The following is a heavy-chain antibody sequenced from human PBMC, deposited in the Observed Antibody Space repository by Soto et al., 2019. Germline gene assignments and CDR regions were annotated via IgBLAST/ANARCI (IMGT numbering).Heavy chain of an antibody. J-gene: IGHJ6*02. CDR3: ARVSLDIVLVPAAPYYYYYGMDV. D-gene: IGHD2-2*03. Sequence: GGSLRLSCTASGLTFSSYGMNWVRQAPGKGLEWVSFISSSSRTTYYADSVKGRFTISRDNAKNSLYLQMNSLRAEDTAVYYCARVSLDIVLVPAAPYYYYYGMDVWGQGTTVTVSS. CDR1: GLTFSSYG. V-gene: IGHV3-48*01. CDR2: ISSSSRTT.